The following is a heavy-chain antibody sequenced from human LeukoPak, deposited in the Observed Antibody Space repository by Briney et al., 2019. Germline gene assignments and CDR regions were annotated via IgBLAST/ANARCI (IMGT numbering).Heavy chain of an antibody. CDR2: IYHSGIS. V-gene: IGHV4-59*02. D-gene: IGHD1-1*01. Sequence: SETLSLTCTVSGGSVTSWYWSWIRQPPGKGLEWFGYIYHSGISSYNPSLKSRVTISVDTSKNQFSLKLSSVTAADTAVYYCARKLNWHDAFDIWGQGTMVTVSS. CDR3: ARKLNWHDAFDI. CDR1: GGSVTSWY. J-gene: IGHJ3*02.